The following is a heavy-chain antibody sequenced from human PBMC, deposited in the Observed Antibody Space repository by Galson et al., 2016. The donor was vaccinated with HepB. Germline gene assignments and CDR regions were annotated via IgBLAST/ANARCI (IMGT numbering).Heavy chain of an antibody. Sequence: SETLSLTCTVSGASITKDKFFWGWLRQPPGKGLEWIASIPHSGITNYNPSLQCRATIPVGTSKDYFSLELNSVTAADTGAYFCARLTWEVLGWFDTWGRGILVTVSS. D-gene: IGHD1-26*01. J-gene: IGHJ5*02. CDR2: IPHSGIT. V-gene: IGHV4-39*02. CDR1: GASITKDKFF. CDR3: ARLTWEVLGWFDT.